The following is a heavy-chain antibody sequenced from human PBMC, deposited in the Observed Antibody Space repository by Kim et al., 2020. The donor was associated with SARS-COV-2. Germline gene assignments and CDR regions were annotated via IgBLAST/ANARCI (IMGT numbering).Heavy chain of an antibody. CDR2: T. D-gene: IGHD5-12*01. CDR3: ATGYNYFYMDV. J-gene: IGHJ6*03. V-gene: IGHV4-39*01. Sequence: THPTPSLTSRVTVSVDTSKNQFSVRLSSVTAADTAVYYCATGYNYFYMDVWGQGTTVSVSS.